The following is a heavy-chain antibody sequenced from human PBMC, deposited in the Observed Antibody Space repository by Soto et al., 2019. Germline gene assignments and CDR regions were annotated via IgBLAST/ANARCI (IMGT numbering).Heavy chain of an antibody. CDR3: ARDGMTTGDT. CDR2: VFSSVSA. CDR1: GVSVRSYT. J-gene: IGHJ4*02. V-gene: IGHV4-4*07. Sequence: KTSETLSLTCIVSGVSVRSYTWSWVRQPANKGLEWIGRVFSSVSATYNPSLKSRLSISMDTPENRISLKLDSVTAADAGVYFCARDGMTTGDTWGPGTLVTVSS. D-gene: IGHD2-21*02.